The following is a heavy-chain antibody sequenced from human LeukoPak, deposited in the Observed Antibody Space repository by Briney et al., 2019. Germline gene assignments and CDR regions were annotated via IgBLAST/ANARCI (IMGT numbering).Heavy chain of an antibody. CDR1: GFTFSSYG. D-gene: IGHD4-17*01. V-gene: IGHV3-30*18. J-gene: IGHJ4*02. CDR2: ISYDGSNK. Sequence: PGGSLRLTCAASGFTFSSYGMHWVRQAPGKGLEWVAVISYDGSNKYYADSVKGRFTISRDNSKNTLYLQMNSLRAEDTAVYYCAKDIGPYGDYVSYWGQGTLVTVSS. CDR3: AKDIGPYGDYVSY.